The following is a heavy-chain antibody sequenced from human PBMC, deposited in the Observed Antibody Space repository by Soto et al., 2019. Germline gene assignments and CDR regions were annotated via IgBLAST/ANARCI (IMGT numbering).Heavy chain of an antibody. J-gene: IGHJ4*02. D-gene: IGHD3-10*01. CDR1: GASISSNKW. Sequence: SETLSLTCAVSGASISSNKWWIWVRQPPGKGLEWIGGIYHSGSANYNPPLKSRVTTAVDKSKNHFSLMLSSVTAADTAVYYCSTRNDGSGSLDYWGQGALVTVSS. CDR3: STRNDGSGSLDY. V-gene: IGHV4-4*02. CDR2: IYHSGSA.